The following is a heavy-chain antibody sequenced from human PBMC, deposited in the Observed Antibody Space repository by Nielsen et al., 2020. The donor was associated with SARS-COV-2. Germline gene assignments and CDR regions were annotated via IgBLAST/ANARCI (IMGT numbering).Heavy chain of an antibody. CDR3: TRGGMRVAAVSHFDY. CDR1: GFTFSGSA. V-gene: IGHV3-73*01. CDR2: IRSKANSYAT. J-gene: IGHJ4*02. D-gene: IGHD6-19*01. Sequence: GESLKISCAASGFTFSGSAMRWVRQASGKGLEWVGRIRSKANSYATAYAASVKGRFTISRDDSKNTAYLQMNSLKTEDTAVYYCTRGGMRVAAVSHFDYWGQGTLVTVSS.